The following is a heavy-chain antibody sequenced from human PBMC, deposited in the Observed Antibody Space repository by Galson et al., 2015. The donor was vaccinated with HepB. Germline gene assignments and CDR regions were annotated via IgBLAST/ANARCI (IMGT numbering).Heavy chain of an antibody. CDR1: GFPFSNFA. Sequence: LRLSCAASGFPFSNFAVHWVRQTPGKGLEWVAIIPFDGGNKFYADSVKGRFTISRDSSKNTVHLQMDSLTTDDTAVYYCARDLPGNGYYFDFWGQGTLVTVSS. J-gene: IGHJ4*02. V-gene: IGHV3-30-3*01. D-gene: IGHD2-8*01. CDR3: ARDLPGNGYYFDF. CDR2: IPFDGGNK.